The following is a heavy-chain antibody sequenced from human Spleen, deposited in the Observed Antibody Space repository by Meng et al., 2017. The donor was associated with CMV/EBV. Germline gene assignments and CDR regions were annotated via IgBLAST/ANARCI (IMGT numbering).Heavy chain of an antibody. Sequence: KASRYTFTDDDINGVRRAAGQGPEWMGWMNPNSGNTGFAQNFQGRLTMTRDTSIATAYMELSNLTSEDTAVYYCARDYSGSGSSRGYWGQGTLVTVSS. CDR1: RYTFTDDD. J-gene: IGHJ4*02. CDR2: MNPNSGNT. CDR3: ARDYSGSGSSRGY. D-gene: IGHD3-10*01. V-gene: IGHV1-8*01.